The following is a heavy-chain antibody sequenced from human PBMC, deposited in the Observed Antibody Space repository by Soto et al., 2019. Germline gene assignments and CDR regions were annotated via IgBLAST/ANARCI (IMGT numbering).Heavy chain of an antibody. Sequence: GSLRLSCAASGFTFSSYAMSWVRQAPGKGLEWVSAISGSGGSTYYADSVKGRFTISRDNSKNTLYLQMNSLRAEDTAVYYCAKEILDCSSTSCYSYYGMDVWGQGTTVTVSS. CDR3: AKEILDCSSTSCYSYYGMDV. D-gene: IGHD2-2*02. CDR1: GFTFSSYA. CDR2: ISGSGGST. J-gene: IGHJ6*02. V-gene: IGHV3-23*01.